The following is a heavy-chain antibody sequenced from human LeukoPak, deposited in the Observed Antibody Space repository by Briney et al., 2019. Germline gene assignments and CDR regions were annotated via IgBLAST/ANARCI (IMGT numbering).Heavy chain of an antibody. CDR2: ISAYNGNT. V-gene: IGHV1-18*01. CDR1: GYTFTSYG. Sequence: ASVKVSCKASGYTFTSYGISWVRPAPGQGLEWMGWISAYNGNTNYAQKLQGRVTMTTDTSTSTAYMELRSLRSDDTAVYYCARDHVVHYYDSSGYYFDYWGQGTLVTVSS. J-gene: IGHJ4*02. CDR3: ARDHVVHYYDSSGYYFDY. D-gene: IGHD3-22*01.